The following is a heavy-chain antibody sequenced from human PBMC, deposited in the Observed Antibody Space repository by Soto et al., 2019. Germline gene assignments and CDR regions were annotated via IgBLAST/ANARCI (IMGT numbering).Heavy chain of an antibody. J-gene: IGHJ4*02. CDR2: IRSKANSYAT. CDR1: GFTFSGSA. CDR3: TRRVGGEVDY. Sequence: EVQLVESGGGLVQPGGSLKLSCAASGFTFSGSAMHWVRQASGKGLEWVGRIRSKANSYATAYAASVKGRFTISRDDSKNTADLQMNSRKTEDTAVYNCTRRVGGEVDYWGQGTLVTVSS. V-gene: IGHV3-73*02. D-gene: IGHD3-16*01.